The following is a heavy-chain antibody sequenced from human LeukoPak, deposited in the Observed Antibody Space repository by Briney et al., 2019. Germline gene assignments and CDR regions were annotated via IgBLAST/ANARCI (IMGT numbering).Heavy chain of an antibody. Sequence: GGSLRLSCAASGFTFSDYYMSWLRQAPGKGLEWVSSISSSSSYIYYADSVKGRFTISRDNAKNSLYLQMNSLRAEDTAVYYCARYDLVAPLYYYYGMDVWGQGTTVTVSS. CDR2: ISSSSSYI. D-gene: IGHD3-3*01. CDR1: GFTFSDYY. V-gene: IGHV3-11*06. J-gene: IGHJ6*02. CDR3: ARYDLVAPLYYYYGMDV.